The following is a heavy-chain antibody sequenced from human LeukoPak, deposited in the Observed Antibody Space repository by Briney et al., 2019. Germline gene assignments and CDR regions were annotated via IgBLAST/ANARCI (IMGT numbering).Heavy chain of an antibody. CDR2: IYYSGST. CDR1: GGSISSGDYY. J-gene: IGHJ4*02. V-gene: IGHV4-30-4*08. Sequence: PSQTLSLTCTVSGGSISSGDYYWSWIRQPPGKGLEWIGYIYYSGSTYYNPSLKSRVTISVDTSKNQFSLKLSSVTAADTAVYYCARVSDLGGAAAGYYFDYWSQGTLVTVSS. D-gene: IGHD6-13*01. CDR3: ARVSDLGGAAAGYYFDY.